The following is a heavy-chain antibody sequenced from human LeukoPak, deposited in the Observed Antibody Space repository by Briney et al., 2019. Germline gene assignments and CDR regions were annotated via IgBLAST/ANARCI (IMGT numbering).Heavy chain of an antibody. CDR3: AAGSIAAAGEDAFDI. J-gene: IGHJ3*02. CDR2: IKQDGSEK. D-gene: IGHD6-13*01. V-gene: IGHV3-7*01. CDR1: GFTFSSYW. Sequence: GGSLRLSCAASGFTFSSYWMSWVRQAPGKGLEWVANIKQDGSEKYYVDSVKGRFTISRDNAKNSLYLQMNSLRAEDTAVYYCAAGSIAAAGEDAFDIWGQGTMVTVSS.